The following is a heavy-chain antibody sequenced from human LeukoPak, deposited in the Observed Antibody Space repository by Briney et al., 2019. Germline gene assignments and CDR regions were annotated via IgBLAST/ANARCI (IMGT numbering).Heavy chain of an antibody. CDR1: GGSFSGYY. CDR2: INHSGST. CDR3: GRGARRRIVPAAIGAFDI. V-gene: IGHV4-34*01. J-gene: IGHJ3*02. D-gene: IGHD2-2*02. Sequence: SETLSLTCAVYGGSFSGYYWSWIRQPPGKGLEWIGEINHSGSTNYNPSLKSRVTISVDTSKNQFSLKLSSVTAADTAVYYCGRGARRRIVPAAIGAFDIWGQGTTVTVSS.